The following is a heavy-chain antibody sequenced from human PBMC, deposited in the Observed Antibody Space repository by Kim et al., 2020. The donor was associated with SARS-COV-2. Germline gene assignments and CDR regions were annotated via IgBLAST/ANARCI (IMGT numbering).Heavy chain of an antibody. D-gene: IGHD3-16*01. V-gene: IGHV4-4*07. CDR3: ARVDEGG. J-gene: IGHJ4*02. CDR2: TGGST. Sequence: TGGSTNYNPSLQSRVTMSVDTSKNQFSLKLSTVTAADTAVYYCARVDEGGWGQGTLVTVSS.